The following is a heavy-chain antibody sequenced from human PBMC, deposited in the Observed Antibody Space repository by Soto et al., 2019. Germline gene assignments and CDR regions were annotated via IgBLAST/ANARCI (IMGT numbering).Heavy chain of an antibody. D-gene: IGHD1-1*01. CDR1: GFTFSTYA. J-gene: IGHJ4*02. V-gene: IGHV3-23*01. CDR2: VSASGLNT. CDR3: ATDRPRRTSGYFFEY. Sequence: EVQLLESGGKLVQPGGSLTLSCAASGFTFSTYAMAWVRQAPGKGLEWASGVSASGLNTDYADPVKGRFYISRDNSKNTVSLHMNTLRAEDTALYYCATDRPRRTSGYFFEYRGQGTPVTVSS.